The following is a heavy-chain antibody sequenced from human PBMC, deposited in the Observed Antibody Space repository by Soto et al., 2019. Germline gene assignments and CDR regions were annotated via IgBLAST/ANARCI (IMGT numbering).Heavy chain of an antibody. CDR1: GGSFSGYG. J-gene: IGHJ6*02. D-gene: IGHD6-13*01. CDR2: INHSGST. V-gene: IGHV4-34*01. CDR3: ARGFIAAAQRYYYYGMDV. Sequence: SETLSLTCAVYGGSFSGYGWSWIRQPPGKGLEWIGEINHSGSTNYNPSLKSRVTISVDTSKNQFSLKLSSVTAADTAVYYCARGFIAAAQRYYYYGMDVWGQGTTVTVSS.